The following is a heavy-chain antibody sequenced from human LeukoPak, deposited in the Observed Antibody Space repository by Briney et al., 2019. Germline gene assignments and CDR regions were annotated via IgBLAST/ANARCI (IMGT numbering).Heavy chain of an antibody. D-gene: IGHD5-18*01. CDR3: ARDRDTAMAAFDL. CDR2: ISAYNGNT. V-gene: IGHV1-18*01. Sequence: GASVKVSCKSSGYTFTSYGIIWVRQAPGQGLEWMGWISAYNGNTNYAQKLQGRVTMTTDTSTSTAYMELRSLRSDDTAVYYCARDRDTAMAAFDLWGRGTLVTVSS. J-gene: IGHJ2*01. CDR1: GYTFTSYG.